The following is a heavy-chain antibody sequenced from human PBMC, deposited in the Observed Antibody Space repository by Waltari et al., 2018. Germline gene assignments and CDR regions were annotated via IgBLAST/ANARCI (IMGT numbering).Heavy chain of an antibody. V-gene: IGHV1-69*12. J-gene: IGHJ6*02. CDR3: ARDRFIPVHYYYYGMDV. CDR2: IIPIFGTA. D-gene: IGHD3-10*01. CDR1: GGTFSSYA. Sequence: QVQLVQSGAEVKKPGSSVKVSCKASGGTFSSYAISWVRQAPGQGLEWMGGIIPIFGTANYAQKFQGRVTITADESTSTADMELSSLRSEDTAMYYCARDRFIPVHYYYYGMDVWGQGTTVTVSS.